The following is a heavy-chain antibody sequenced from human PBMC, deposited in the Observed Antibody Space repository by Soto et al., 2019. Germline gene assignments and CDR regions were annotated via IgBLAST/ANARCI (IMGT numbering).Heavy chain of an antibody. CDR1: GGSISSYY. J-gene: IGHJ4*02. Sequence: PSETLSLTCTVSGGSISSYYWSWIRQPPGKGLEWIGYIYYSGSTNYNPSLKSRVTISVDTSKNQFSLKLSSVTAADTAVYYCARTPTPYYYDSSGYFFDYWGQGTLVTVSS. CDR2: IYYSGST. V-gene: IGHV4-59*01. CDR3: ARTPTPYYYDSSGYFFDY. D-gene: IGHD3-22*01.